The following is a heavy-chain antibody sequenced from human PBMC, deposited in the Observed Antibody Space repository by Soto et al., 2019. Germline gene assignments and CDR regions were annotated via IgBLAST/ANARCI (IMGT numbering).Heavy chain of an antibody. CDR2: ISYDGSNK. Sequence: PGGSLRLSCAASGFTFSSYGMHWVRQAPGKGLEWVAVISYDGSNKYYADSVKGRFTISRDNSKNTLYLQMNSLRAEDTAVYYCAKDIQHWLAPAGNWFDLWCQGTLV. V-gene: IGHV3-30*18. CDR3: AKDIQHWLAPAGNWFDL. D-gene: IGHD6-19*01. CDR1: GFTFSSYG. J-gene: IGHJ5*02.